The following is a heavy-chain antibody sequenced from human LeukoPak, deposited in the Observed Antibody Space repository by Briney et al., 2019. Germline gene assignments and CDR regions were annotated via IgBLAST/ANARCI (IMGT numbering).Heavy chain of an antibody. Sequence: PGRSLRLSCAASGFTFTHYGIHWVRQAPGKGLEWVASISFDGRNEYYLDSVKGRFTISRDSPKNTLYLQMNSLRAEDTAVYYCAKERAAMGTDAFDTWGQGTMVTVSS. CDR2: ISFDGRNE. V-gene: IGHV3-30*18. D-gene: IGHD5-18*01. J-gene: IGHJ3*02. CDR3: AKERAAMGTDAFDT. CDR1: GFTFTHYG.